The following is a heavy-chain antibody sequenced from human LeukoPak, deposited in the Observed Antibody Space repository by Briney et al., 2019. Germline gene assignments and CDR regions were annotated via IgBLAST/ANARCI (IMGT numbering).Heavy chain of an antibody. CDR2: INHSGST. CDR1: GGSFSGYY. Sequence: HPETLSLTCAVYGGSFSGYYWSWIRQPPGKGLEWIGEINHSGSTNYNPSLKSRVTISVDTSKNQFSLKLSSVTAADTAVYYCARMTGGSGSYYRSYYFGYWGQGTLVTVSS. D-gene: IGHD3-10*01. J-gene: IGHJ4*02. V-gene: IGHV4-34*01. CDR3: ARMTGGSGSYYRSYYFGY.